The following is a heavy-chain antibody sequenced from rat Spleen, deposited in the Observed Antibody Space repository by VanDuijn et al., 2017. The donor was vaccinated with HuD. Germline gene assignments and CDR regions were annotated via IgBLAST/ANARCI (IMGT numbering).Heavy chain of an antibody. Sequence: EVQLVESGGGLVQPGRSLKLSCVASGFTFNNYWMTWIRQAPGQGLEWVASISNTGDSTYYPDSVKGRFTISRDNAKSTLYLQMDSLRSEDTATYYCARGGGIDYWGQGVMVTVSS. J-gene: IGHJ2*01. CDR3: ARGGGIDY. CDR2: ISNTGDST. CDR1: GFTFNNYW. D-gene: IGHD1-11*01. V-gene: IGHV5-31*01.